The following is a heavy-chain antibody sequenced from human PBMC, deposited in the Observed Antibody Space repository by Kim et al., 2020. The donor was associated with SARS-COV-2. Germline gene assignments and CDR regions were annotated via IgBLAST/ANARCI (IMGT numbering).Heavy chain of an antibody. V-gene: IGHV4-61*02. CDR1: GGSISSGSYY. J-gene: IGHJ4*02. CDR2: IYTSGST. Sequence: SETLSLTCTVSGGSISSGSYYWSWIRQPAGKGLEWIGRIYTSGSTNYNPSLKSRVTISVDTSKNQFSLKLSSVTAADTAVYYCARGSNDILTGDDYWGQGTLVTVSS. D-gene: IGHD3-9*01. CDR3: ARGSNDILTGDDY.